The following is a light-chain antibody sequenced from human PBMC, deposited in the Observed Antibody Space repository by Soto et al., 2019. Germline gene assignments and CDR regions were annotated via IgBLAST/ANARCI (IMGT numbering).Light chain of an antibody. CDR1: SSDVGGYNY. V-gene: IGLV2-11*01. J-gene: IGLJ1*01. CDR3: CSYAGSYTFNYV. Sequence: QSLLPQPRSVSGSPGQSVTISCTGTSSDVGGYNYVSWYQQHPGKVPKLMIYDVSKRPSGVPDRFSGSKSGNTASLTISGLQAEDEADYYCCSYAGSYTFNYVFGTGTKVTVL. CDR2: DVS.